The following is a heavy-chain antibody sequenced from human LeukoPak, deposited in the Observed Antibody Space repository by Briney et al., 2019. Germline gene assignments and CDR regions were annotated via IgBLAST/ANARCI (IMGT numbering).Heavy chain of an antibody. Sequence: PSETLSLTCAVSGGSISSGGYSWSWIRQPPGKGLEWIGYIYQSGSTYYNPSLKSRVTISVARSKNQFSLKLSSVTAADTAVYYCAREGSSGYDNWFDPWGQGTLVTVSS. CDR1: GGSISSGGYS. J-gene: IGHJ5*02. V-gene: IGHV4-30-2*01. CDR3: AREGSSGYDNWFDP. CDR2: IYQSGST. D-gene: IGHD3-22*01.